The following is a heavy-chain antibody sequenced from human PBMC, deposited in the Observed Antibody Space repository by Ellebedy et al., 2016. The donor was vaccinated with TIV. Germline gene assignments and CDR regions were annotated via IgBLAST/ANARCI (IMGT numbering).Heavy chain of an antibody. Sequence: ASVKVSXKASGYTFTGYYMHWVRQAPGQGLEWMGWINPNSGGTNYAQKLQGRVTMTTDTSTSTAYMELRSLRSDDTAVYYCARDGSGCSGTSCYSYYYYGMDVWGQGTTVTVSS. CDR1: GYTFTGYY. CDR2: INPNSGGT. D-gene: IGHD2-2*01. J-gene: IGHJ6*02. V-gene: IGHV1-2*02. CDR3: ARDGSGCSGTSCYSYYYYGMDV.